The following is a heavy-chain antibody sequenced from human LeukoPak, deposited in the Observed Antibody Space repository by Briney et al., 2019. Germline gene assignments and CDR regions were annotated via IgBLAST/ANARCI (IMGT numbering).Heavy chain of an antibody. J-gene: IGHJ4*02. V-gene: IGHV1-2*02. D-gene: IGHD3-22*01. Sequence: ASVKVSCKASGYTFTGYYMHWVRQAPGQGLEWMGWINPNSSGTNYAQKFQGRVTMTRDTSISTAYMELSRLRSDDTAVYYCVRSDYYDSSGYPDYWGQGTLATVSS. CDR3: VRSDYYDSSGYPDY. CDR1: GYTFTGYY. CDR2: INPNSSGT.